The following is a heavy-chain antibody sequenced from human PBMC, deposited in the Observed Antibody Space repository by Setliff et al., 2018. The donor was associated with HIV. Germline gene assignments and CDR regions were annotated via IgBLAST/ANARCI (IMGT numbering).Heavy chain of an antibody. J-gene: IGHJ3*02. CDR2: IYDSGDRT. D-gene: IGHD1-20*01. V-gene: IGHV3-23*01. Sequence: GESLKISCAASGFTFSGYTMSWVRQAPGKGLEWVSGIYDSGDRTYYADSVKGRFTISRDNSKSTLYLQMNSLRAADTAVYYCVKDRTYMAFDIWGQGTMVTVSS. CDR3: VKDRTYMAFDI. CDR1: GFTFSGYT.